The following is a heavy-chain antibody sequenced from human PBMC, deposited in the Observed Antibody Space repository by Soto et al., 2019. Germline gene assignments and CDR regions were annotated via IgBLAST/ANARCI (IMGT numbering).Heavy chain of an antibody. CDR3: ARRSSGWYFDY. V-gene: IGHV3-23*01. Sequence: EVQLLESGGGLVQPGGSLRLSCAAPGFTFSNYAMNWVRQAPGKGLEWVSVISGSGSSTYYADSVKGRFTISRDNSKNTLYLQMNSLRGEDTAVYYCARRSSGWYFDYWGQGTLVTVSS. D-gene: IGHD6-19*01. CDR1: GFTFSNYA. J-gene: IGHJ4*02. CDR2: ISGSGSST.